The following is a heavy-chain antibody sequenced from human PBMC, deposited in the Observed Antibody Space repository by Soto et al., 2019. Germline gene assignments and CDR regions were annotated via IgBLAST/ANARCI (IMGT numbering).Heavy chain of an antibody. Sequence: GGSLRLSCAASGFTFSSYAMSWVRQAPGKGLEWVSAISGSGGSTYYADSVKGRFTISRDNSKNTLYLQMNSLRAEDTAVYYCAKDRYSSSSPYYYYGMDVWGQGTTVTVSS. CDR3: AKDRYSSSSPYYYYGMDV. CDR1: GFTFSSYA. D-gene: IGHD6-13*01. V-gene: IGHV3-23*01. J-gene: IGHJ6*02. CDR2: ISGSGGST.